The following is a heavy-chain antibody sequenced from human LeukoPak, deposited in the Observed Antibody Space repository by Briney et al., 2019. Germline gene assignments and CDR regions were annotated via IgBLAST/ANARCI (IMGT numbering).Heavy chain of an antibody. D-gene: IGHD5-18*01. CDR1: GFTFSDYY. J-gene: IGHJ4*02. Sequence: GGSLRLSCAASGFTFSDYYMSWIRQAPGKGLEWVSYISSSGSTIYYADSVKGRFAISRDNAKNSLYLQMNSLRAEDTAVYYCAKRVDTAMAEFDYWGQGTLVTVSS. CDR2: ISSSGSTI. CDR3: AKRVDTAMAEFDY. V-gene: IGHV3-11*04.